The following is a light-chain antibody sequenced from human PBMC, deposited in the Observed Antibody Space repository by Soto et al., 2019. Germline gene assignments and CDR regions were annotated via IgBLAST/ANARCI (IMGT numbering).Light chain of an antibody. CDR3: QQSYSTPIT. V-gene: IGKV1-39*01. J-gene: IGKJ5*01. CDR2: AAS. Sequence: DIQMTQSRSTLSACVGDPPAVTCRASLSVSGWLAWYQQKPGEAPKLLIYAASSLQSGVPSRFSGSGSGTDFTLTISSLQPEDFATYYCQQSYSTPITFGQGTRLETK. CDR1: LSVSGW.